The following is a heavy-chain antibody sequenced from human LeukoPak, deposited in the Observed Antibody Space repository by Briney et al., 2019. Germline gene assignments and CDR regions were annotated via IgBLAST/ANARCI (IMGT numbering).Heavy chain of an antibody. V-gene: IGHV3-30*18. CDR1: GFTFSSYG. CDR3: AKAPAPYYYYYGMDV. Sequence: GGSLRLSCAASGFTFSSYGMHWVRQAPGKELEWVAVISYDGSNKYYADSVKGRFTISRDNSKNTLYLQMNSLRAEDTAIYYCAKAPAPYYYYYGMDVWGQGTAVTVSS. J-gene: IGHJ6*02. CDR2: ISYDGSNK.